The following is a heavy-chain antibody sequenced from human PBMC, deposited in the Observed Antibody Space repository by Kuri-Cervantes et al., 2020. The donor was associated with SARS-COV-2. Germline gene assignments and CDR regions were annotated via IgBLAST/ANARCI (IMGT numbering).Heavy chain of an antibody. V-gene: IGHV3-21*01. CDR1: GFTFSSYS. CDR3: ARDAYPRTGYYGMDV. J-gene: IGHJ6*02. Sequence: LSLTCAASGFTFSSYSMNWVRQAPGKGLEWVSSISSSSSYIYYADSVKGRFTISRDNAKNSLYLQMNSLRAEDTAVYYCARDAYPRTGYYGMDVWGRGTTVTVSS. CDR2: ISSSSSYI. D-gene: IGHD1-1*01.